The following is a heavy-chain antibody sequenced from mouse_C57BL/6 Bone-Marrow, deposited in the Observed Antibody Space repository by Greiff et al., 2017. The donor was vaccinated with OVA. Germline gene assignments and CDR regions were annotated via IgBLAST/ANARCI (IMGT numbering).Heavy chain of an antibody. D-gene: IGHD2-5*01. Sequence: EVQLQQSGPELVKPGDSVKISCKASGYSFTGYFMNWVMQSHGKSLEWIGRINPYNGDTFYNQKFKGKATLTVDKSSSPAHMELRSLTSEDAAVYDCARSRSNCSWLAYWGQGTLVTVSA. V-gene: IGHV1-20*01. CDR2: INPYNGDT. J-gene: IGHJ3*01. CDR3: ARSRSNCSWLAY. CDR1: GYSFTGYF.